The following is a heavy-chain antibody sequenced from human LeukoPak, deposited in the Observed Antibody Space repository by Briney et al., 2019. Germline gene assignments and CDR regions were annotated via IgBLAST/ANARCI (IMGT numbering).Heavy chain of an antibody. J-gene: IGHJ4*02. Sequence: SETLSLTCTVSGGSISSGGYYWSWIRQPPGKGLEWIGYIYYSGGTYYNPSLKSRVTISVDTSKSQFSLKLSSVTAADTAVYYCAGVVGQQLAFDYWGQGTLVTVSS. CDR2: IYYSGGT. CDR1: GGSISSGGYY. CDR3: AGVVGQQLAFDY. V-gene: IGHV4-30-4*08. D-gene: IGHD6-13*01.